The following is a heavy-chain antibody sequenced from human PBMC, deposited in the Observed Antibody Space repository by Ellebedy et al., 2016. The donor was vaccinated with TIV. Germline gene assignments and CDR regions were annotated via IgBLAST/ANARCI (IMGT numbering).Heavy chain of an antibody. CDR3: ARDQFAIAAAGTFDF. V-gene: IGHV3-30*01. J-gene: IGHJ4*02. D-gene: IGHD6-13*01. Sequence: DSVKGRFTISRDISKSTLYLQMNSLRAEDTAVYYCARDQFAIAAAGTFDFWGQGTLVTVSS.